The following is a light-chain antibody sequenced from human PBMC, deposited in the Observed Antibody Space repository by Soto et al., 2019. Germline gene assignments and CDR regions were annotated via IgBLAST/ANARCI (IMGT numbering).Light chain of an antibody. CDR3: TSYGGSNNYV. CDR2: EVS. Sequence: QSVLTQPPSAYGSAGESVTISCTGTSSDVGGYDYVSWYQQHPGKAPQLMIYEVSKRPSGVPDRFSGSKSGNTASLTVSGLQAEDEADYYCTSYGGSNNYVFGTGTKVTVL. J-gene: IGLJ1*01. V-gene: IGLV2-8*01. CDR1: SSDVGGYDY.